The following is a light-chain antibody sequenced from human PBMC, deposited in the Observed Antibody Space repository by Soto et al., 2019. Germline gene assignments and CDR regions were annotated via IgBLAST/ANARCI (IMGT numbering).Light chain of an antibody. Sequence: QSVLTQPPSASGTPGQRVTISCSGSSSNIGSNTINWYQQLLPGTAPKLLVYTDSQRPSGVPDRFSGSKSGTSDSLAISGLQPEDEAEYYCAAWDDSLNGPVFGGGTKLTVL. CDR1: SSNIGSNT. V-gene: IGLV1-44*01. J-gene: IGLJ2*01. CDR3: AAWDDSLNGPV. CDR2: TDS.